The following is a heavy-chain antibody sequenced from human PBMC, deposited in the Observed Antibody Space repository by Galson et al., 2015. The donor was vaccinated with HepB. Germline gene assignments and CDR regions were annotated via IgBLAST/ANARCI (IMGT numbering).Heavy chain of an antibody. CDR2: IYPDDSDT. V-gene: IGHV5-51*03. D-gene: IGHD6-19*01. CDR1: GYSFTSYW. Sequence: QSGAEVKKPGESLKVSCEGSGYSFTSYWIGWVRQMPGKGLEWMGIIYPDDSDTRYSPSFQGQVTISADKSIGTAYLQWSSLKASDTAMYYCARRATAVAGHDAFDIWGQGTMVTVSS. CDR3: ARRATAVAGHDAFDI. J-gene: IGHJ3*02.